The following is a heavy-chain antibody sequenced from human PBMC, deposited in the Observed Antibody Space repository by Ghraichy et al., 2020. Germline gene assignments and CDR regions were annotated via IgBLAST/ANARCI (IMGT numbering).Heavy chain of an antibody. V-gene: IGHV3-23*01. CDR2: ISGSGGST. CDR1: GFTFRSYA. CDR3: ARKVVTATSFDY. D-gene: IGHD2-21*02. J-gene: IGHJ4*02. Sequence: GESLNISCAASGFTFRSYAMSWVRQAPGQGLEWVSAISGSGGSTYYADSVKGRFTISRDNSKNTLYLQMNSLRAEDTAVYYCARKVVTATSFDYWGQGTLVTVSS.